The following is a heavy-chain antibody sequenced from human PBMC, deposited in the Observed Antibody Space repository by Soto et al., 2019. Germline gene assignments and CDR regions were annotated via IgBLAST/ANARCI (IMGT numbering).Heavy chain of an antibody. CDR2: ISGSGADS. Sequence: EVQLLESGGGLVQPGGSLRLSCAASGFTFSRYAMSWVRQAPGKGLERVSAISGSGADSYDSDSVKGRFIISRDNSKNTLSLQMNSLRAEDTAVYYCAKSTGVLATTGGAIDVWGQGTMVTVSS. CDR1: GFTFSRYA. D-gene: IGHD5-12*01. CDR3: AKSTGVLATTGGAIDV. V-gene: IGHV3-23*01. J-gene: IGHJ3*01.